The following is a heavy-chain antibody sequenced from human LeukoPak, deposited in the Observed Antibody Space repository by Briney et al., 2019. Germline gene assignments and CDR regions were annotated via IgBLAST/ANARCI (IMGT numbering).Heavy chain of an antibody. CDR2: INPNSGGT. CDR1: GYTFTGYY. CDR3: AILYYDFWSGYESGTFDY. V-gene: IGHV1-2*02. Sequence: GASVKVSCKASGYTFTGYYMHWVRQAPGQGLEWMRWINPNSGGTNYAQKFQGRVTMTRDTSISTAYMELSRLRSDDTAVYYCAILYYDFWSGYESGTFDYWGQGTLVTVSS. J-gene: IGHJ4*02. D-gene: IGHD3-3*01.